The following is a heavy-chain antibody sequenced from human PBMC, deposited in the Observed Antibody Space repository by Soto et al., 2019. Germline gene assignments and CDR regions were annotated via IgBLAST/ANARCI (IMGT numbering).Heavy chain of an antibody. V-gene: IGHV3-33*01. CDR2: IRFDGSNI. CDR3: ARDGVGSTAYFGYFDY. J-gene: IGHJ4*02. Sequence: PGGSLRLSCAASAVTFTGYGMHWVRQAPGKGLEWVAVIRFDGSNIYYAESVKGRITISRDNARNMLYLQMNNLRAEDTAVYYCARDGVGSTAYFGYFDYWGLGTLVTVSS. CDR1: AVTFTGYG. D-gene: IGHD1-26*01.